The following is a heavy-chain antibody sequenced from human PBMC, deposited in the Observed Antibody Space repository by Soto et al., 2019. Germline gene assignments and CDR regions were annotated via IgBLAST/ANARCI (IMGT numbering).Heavy chain of an antibody. Sequence: QVQLQQWGAGLLKPSETLSLTCAVYGGSFSGYYWSWIRQPPGKGLEWIGEINHSGSTNYNPSLKSRVTISVDASKNQFSLKLSSVTAADTAVYYCARFGTNGVSSVDYWGQGTLVTVSS. D-gene: IGHD2-8*01. CDR2: INHSGST. CDR3: ARFGTNGVSSVDY. J-gene: IGHJ4*02. CDR1: GGSFSGYY. V-gene: IGHV4-34*01.